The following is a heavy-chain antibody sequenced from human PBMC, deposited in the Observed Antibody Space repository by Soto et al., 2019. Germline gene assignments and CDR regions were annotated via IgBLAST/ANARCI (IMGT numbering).Heavy chain of an antibody. J-gene: IGHJ4*02. D-gene: IGHD3-16*02. Sequence: PGGSLRLSCAASGFTFSGSAMHWVRQASGKGLEWVGRIRSKANSYATAYAASVKGRFTISRDDSKNTAYLQMNSLKTEDTAVYYCTRQFDYGYIWGSYRTLAPFDYWGQGTLVTVSS. CDR2: IRSKANSYAT. CDR3: TRQFDYGYIWGSYRTLAPFDY. V-gene: IGHV3-73*01. CDR1: GFTFSGSA.